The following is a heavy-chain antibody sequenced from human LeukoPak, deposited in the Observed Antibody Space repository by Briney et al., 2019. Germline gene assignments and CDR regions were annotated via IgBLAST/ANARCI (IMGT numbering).Heavy chain of an antibody. V-gene: IGHV3-74*01. J-gene: IGHJ5*02. D-gene: IGHD6-19*01. CDR1: GFTFRSYW. CDR2: INSDGTGT. CDR3: ARDSSGWYYNWFDP. Sequence: PGGSLRLSCAASGFTFRSYWMHWVRQAPGKGLVWVSRINSDGTGTGYAGSVKGRFTISGDNAKNTLYLQMNSLRAEDTAVYYCARDSSGWYYNWFDPWGHRTLFTVSS.